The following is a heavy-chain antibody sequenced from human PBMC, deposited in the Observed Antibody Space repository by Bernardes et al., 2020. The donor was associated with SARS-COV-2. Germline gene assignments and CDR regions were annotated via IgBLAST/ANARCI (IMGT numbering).Heavy chain of an antibody. CDR3: AKGSYNFDY. CDR1: GFKFSSYA. CDR2: FSYSDGAT. Sequence: GGSLRLSCAASGFKFSSYAMSWVRQAPGKGLEWVSTFSYSDGATHYADSVKGRFTVSRDTSKNTLYLQMNSLRAEDTAVYYCAKGSYNFDYWGQGTLVTVSS. J-gene: IGHJ4*02. V-gene: IGHV3-23*01. D-gene: IGHD1-26*01.